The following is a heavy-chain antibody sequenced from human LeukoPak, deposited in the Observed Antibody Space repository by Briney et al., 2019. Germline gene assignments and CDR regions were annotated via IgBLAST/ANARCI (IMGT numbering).Heavy chain of an antibody. CDR3: ARDSGDYDHVWGSYPRYP. V-gene: IGHV4-59*01. CDR1: GGSINYYY. J-gene: IGHJ5*02. CDR2: ISYIVTT. Sequence: PSETLSLTCAVSGGSINYYYWSWLRQPPGKGLECMGYISYIVTTNYNPYLNTRVNISVDRSKTQFSLTLISVTAADTALYYFARDSGDYDHVWGSYPRYPWGEGTLVTVSS. D-gene: IGHD3-16*02.